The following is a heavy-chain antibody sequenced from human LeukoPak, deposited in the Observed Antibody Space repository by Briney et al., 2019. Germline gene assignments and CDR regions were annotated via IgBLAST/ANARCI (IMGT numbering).Heavy chain of an antibody. CDR1: GYSISSGYY. CDR2: IYHSGST. CDR3: AREWPALGYCSSTSCYGGNWFDP. D-gene: IGHD2-2*03. J-gene: IGHJ5*02. V-gene: IGHV4-38-2*02. Sequence: PSETLSLTCAVSGYSISSGYYWGWIRQPPGKGLEWIGSIYHSGSTYYNPSLKSRVTIPVDTSKNQFSLKLSSVTAADTAVYYCAREWPALGYCSSTSCYGGNWFDPWGQGTLVTVSS.